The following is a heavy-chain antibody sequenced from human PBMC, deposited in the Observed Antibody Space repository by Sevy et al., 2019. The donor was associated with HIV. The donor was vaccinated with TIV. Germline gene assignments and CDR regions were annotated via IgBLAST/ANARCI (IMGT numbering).Heavy chain of an antibody. Sequence: GGSLRLSCAASGFTFSGYAMHWVRQAPGKGLEWVAVISYHGRDKFYADSVKGRSTISRDNSKNILYLQMISLRAEDTAVYYCAKDFTGYNGMDVWGQGTMVTVSS. D-gene: IGHD3-9*01. J-gene: IGHJ6*02. CDR2: ISYHGRDK. CDR3: AKDFTGYNGMDV. V-gene: IGHV3-30*04. CDR1: GFTFSGYA.